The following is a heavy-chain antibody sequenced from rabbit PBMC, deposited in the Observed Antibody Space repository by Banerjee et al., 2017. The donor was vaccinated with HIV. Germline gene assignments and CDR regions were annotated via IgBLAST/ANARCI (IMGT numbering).Heavy chain of an antibody. CDR3: ARGDAGYVGNGYDL. V-gene: IGHV1S40*01. D-gene: IGHD8-1*01. Sequence: VRQAPGKGLEWIGCINTGSGSAYYANWAKGRFTISKTSSTTVTLQMTSLTAADTATYFCARGDAGYVGNGYDLWGPGTLVTVS. J-gene: IGHJ6*01. CDR2: INTGSGSA.